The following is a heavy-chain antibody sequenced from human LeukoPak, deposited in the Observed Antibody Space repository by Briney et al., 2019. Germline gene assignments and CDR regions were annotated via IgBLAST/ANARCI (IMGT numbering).Heavy chain of an antibody. CDR2: ISSSGSTI. V-gene: IGHV3-48*04. D-gene: IGHD6-19*01. J-gene: IGHJ5*02. Sequence: GGSLRLSCAASGFTFSSYAMSWVRQAPGKGLEWVSYISSSGSTIYYADSVKGRFTISRDNAKNSLYLQMNSLRAEDTAVYYCARAQWLNWFDPWGQGTLVTVSS. CDR1: GFTFSSYA. CDR3: ARAQWLNWFDP.